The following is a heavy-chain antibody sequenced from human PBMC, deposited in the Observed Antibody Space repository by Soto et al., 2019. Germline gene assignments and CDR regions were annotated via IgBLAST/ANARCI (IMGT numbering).Heavy chain of an antibody. CDR2: VNSDGSGT. Sequence: EVQLVESGGDLVQPGGSLRLSCAASGFTFSNYWMHWVRQAPGKGLVWVARVNSDGSGTAYADSVKGRFTISRDNAKNTLYLQMNRLRAEETAVYYCARDGVARDLDFAYWGQGNLVTVSS. CDR1: GFTFSNYW. CDR3: ARDGVARDLDFAY. J-gene: IGHJ4*02. D-gene: IGHD2-15*01. V-gene: IGHV3-74*01.